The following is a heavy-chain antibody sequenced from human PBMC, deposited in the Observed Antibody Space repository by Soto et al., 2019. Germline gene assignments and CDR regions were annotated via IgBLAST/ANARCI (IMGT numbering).Heavy chain of an antibody. D-gene: IGHD3-10*01. V-gene: IGHV3-23*01. Sequence: EVQLLESGGGLVQPGGSLRLSCAASGFTCSSYAMSWVRQAPGKGLEWVSIIGVGGGDRYYPESGEGRFTISRDKSRDTLYLEMNSLRDEDTAVYYCARVRFGELVWGQGTLVTVSS. CDR1: GFTCSSYA. CDR3: ARVRFGELV. J-gene: IGHJ4*02. CDR2: IGVGGGDR.